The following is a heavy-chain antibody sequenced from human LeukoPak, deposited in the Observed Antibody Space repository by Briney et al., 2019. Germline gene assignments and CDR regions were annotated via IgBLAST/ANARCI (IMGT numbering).Heavy chain of an antibody. V-gene: IGHV4-31*03. CDR2: IFYSGST. CDR3: ARGTYYSSSGSYYNLDQ. Sequence: SETLSLTCTVSGGSMSSSGYYWTWIRRHPGKGLEWLGYIFYSGSTYYNPSLKGRFTISLDTSKNQLSLKLSSVTAADTAVYYCARGTYYSSSGSYYNLDQWGQGTLVTVSS. D-gene: IGHD3-10*01. CDR1: GGSMSSSGYY. J-gene: IGHJ4*02.